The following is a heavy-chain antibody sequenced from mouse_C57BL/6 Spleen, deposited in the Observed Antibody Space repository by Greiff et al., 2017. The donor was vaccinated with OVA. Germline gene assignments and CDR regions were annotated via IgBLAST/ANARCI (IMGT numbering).Heavy chain of an antibody. CDR1: GYTFTSYW. J-gene: IGHJ4*01. D-gene: IGHD2-4*01. CDR3: ARDDYDYAMDY. Sequence: VQLQQPGAELVRPGSSVKLSCKASGYTFTSYWMHWVKQRPIQGLEWIGNIDPSDSETHYNQKFKDKATLTVDKSSSTAYMQLSSLTSEDAAVYYCARDDYDYAMDYWGQGTSVTVSS. CDR2: IDPSDSET. V-gene: IGHV1-52*01.